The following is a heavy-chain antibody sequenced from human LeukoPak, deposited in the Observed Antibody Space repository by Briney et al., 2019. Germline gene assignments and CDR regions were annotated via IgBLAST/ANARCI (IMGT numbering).Heavy chain of an antibody. V-gene: IGHV3-23*01. J-gene: IGHJ4*02. CDR1: GFTLSSYA. D-gene: IGHD2-15*01. CDR2: ISDTGNT. CDR3: AKAPVTTCRGAFCYPFDY. Sequence: RGSLRLSCAASGFTLSSYAMSWVRQAPGKGLEWVSAISDTGNTYHADSVKGRFTISRDSSKNTLFLQMNRLRPEDAAVYYCAKAPVTTCRGAFCYPFDYWGLGTLVTVSS.